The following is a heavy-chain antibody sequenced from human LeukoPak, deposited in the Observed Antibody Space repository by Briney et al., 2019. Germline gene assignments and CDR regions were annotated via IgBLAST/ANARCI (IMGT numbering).Heavy chain of an antibody. D-gene: IGHD2-2*02. CDR1: GYTFTSYD. CDR2: MNPNSGNT. V-gene: IGHV1-8*03. Sequence: ASVKVSCKASGYTFTSYDINWLRQATGQGLEWMGWMNPNSGNTGYAQKFQGRVTITRNTSISTAYMELSSLRSEDTAVYYCARLNQLLYRVRYFDYWGQGTLVTVSS. CDR3: ARLNQLLYRVRYFDY. J-gene: IGHJ4*02.